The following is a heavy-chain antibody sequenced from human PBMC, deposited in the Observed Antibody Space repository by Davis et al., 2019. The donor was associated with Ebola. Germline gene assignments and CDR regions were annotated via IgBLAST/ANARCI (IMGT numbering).Heavy chain of an antibody. Sequence: ASAKVSCKASAYTFTTYGISSVRQAPGQGLEWMGWISAYNGKTNYAQKLQGRVTMTTDTSTSTAYMELRSLRSDDAAVYYCARDRYGTYYYYYYGMDVWGQGTTVTVSS. J-gene: IGHJ6*02. D-gene: IGHD1-26*01. CDR1: AYTFTTYG. CDR2: ISAYNGKT. V-gene: IGHV1-18*01. CDR3: ARDRYGTYYYYYYGMDV.